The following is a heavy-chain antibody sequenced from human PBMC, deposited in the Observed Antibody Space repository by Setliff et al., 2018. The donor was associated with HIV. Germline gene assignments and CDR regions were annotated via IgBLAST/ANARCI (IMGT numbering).Heavy chain of an antibody. CDR1: GGSISRGGYY. Sequence: TLYLTCIVSGGSISRGGYYWTWIRQYPGKGLEWIGYIYYTGSTYYNPSLKSRLTMTVDASKNQFSLKLTSVTAADTAVYYCARVAMLRGLRRSFDSWGQGTLVTVSS. CDR2: IYYTGST. CDR3: ARVAMLRGLRRSFDS. D-gene: IGHD3-10*01. V-gene: IGHV4-31*03. J-gene: IGHJ4*02.